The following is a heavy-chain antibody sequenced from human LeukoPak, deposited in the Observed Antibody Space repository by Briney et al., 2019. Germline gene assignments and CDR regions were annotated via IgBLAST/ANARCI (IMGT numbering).Heavy chain of an antibody. Sequence: GASVKVSCKASGYTFTSYGISWVRQAPGQGLEWMGWISAYNGNTNYAQKLQGRVTMTTDTSTSTAYMELRSLRSEDTAVYYCAREVLDYSNYFYGMDVWGQGTTVTVSS. J-gene: IGHJ6*02. CDR3: AREVLDYSNYFYGMDV. D-gene: IGHD4-11*01. V-gene: IGHV1-18*01. CDR1: GYTFTSYG. CDR2: ISAYNGNT.